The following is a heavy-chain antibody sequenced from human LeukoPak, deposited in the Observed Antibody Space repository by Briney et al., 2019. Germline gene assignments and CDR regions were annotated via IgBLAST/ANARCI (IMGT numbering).Heavy chain of an antibody. V-gene: IGHV3-30*02. CDR3: AKDSELLWFGETINYFDY. D-gene: IGHD3-10*01. Sequence: GGSLRLSCAASGFTFSSYGMHWVRQAPGKGLEWVAFIRYDGSNKYYADSVKGRFTISRDNSKNTLYLQMNSLRAEDTAVYYCAKDSELLWFGETINYFDYWGQGTLATVSS. CDR1: GFTFSSYG. CDR2: IRYDGSNK. J-gene: IGHJ4*02.